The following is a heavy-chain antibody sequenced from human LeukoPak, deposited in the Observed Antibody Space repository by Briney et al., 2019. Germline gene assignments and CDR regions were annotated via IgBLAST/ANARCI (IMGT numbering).Heavy chain of an antibody. CDR3: ARLSVIVESTLEYYYYYMDV. CDR1: GYTFTSYG. J-gene: IGHJ6*03. D-gene: IGHD1-26*01. V-gene: IGHV1-18*01. CDR2: ISAYNGNT. Sequence: ASVKVSCKASGYTFTSYGISWVRQAPGQGLEWMGWISAYNGNTNYAQKLQGRVTMTTDTSTSTAYMELRSLRSDDTAVYYCARLSVIVESTLEYYYYYMDVWGQGTTVTVSS.